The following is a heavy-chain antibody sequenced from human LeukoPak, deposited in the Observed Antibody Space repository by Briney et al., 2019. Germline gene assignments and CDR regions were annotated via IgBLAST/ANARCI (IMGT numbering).Heavy chain of an antibody. J-gene: IGHJ6*02. CDR1: GFTFSNAW. CDR3: TTASRGSLFYYYYGMDV. Sequence: PGGSLRLSCAASGFTFSNAWMSWVRQAPGKGLEWVGRIKSKTDGGAPEYAAPVKGRLTISRDDSKNMLFLQMNSLKTEDTAVYYCTTASRGSLFYYYYGMDVWGQGTTVTVSS. CDR2: IKSKTDGGAP. D-gene: IGHD5-12*01. V-gene: IGHV3-15*01.